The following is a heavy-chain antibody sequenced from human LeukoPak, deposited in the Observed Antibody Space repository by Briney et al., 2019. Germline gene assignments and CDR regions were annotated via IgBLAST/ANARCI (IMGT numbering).Heavy chain of an antibody. CDR3: ARGWAITIFGVVDYYYYMDV. CDR2: INHSGST. Sequence: SETLSLTCAVYGGSFSGYYWSWIRQPPGKGLEWIGEINHSGSTNYNPSLRSRVTISVDTSKSQFSLKLSSVTAADTAVYYCARGWAITIFGVVDYYYYMDVWGKGTTVTVSS. CDR1: GGSFSGYY. V-gene: IGHV4-34*01. D-gene: IGHD3-3*01. J-gene: IGHJ6*03.